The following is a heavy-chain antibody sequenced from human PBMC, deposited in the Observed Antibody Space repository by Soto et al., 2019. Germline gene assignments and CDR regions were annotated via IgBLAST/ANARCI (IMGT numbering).Heavy chain of an antibody. Sequence: VASVKVSCKASGYTFTSYDINWVRQATGRGLEWMGWINPNSGNTGYAQKFQGRVTMTRNTSISTAYMELSSLRSEDTAVYYCARGLRYSSSWYGDYWGQGTLVTVSS. CDR3: ARGLRYSSSWYGDY. D-gene: IGHD6-13*01. CDR2: INPNSGNT. CDR1: GYTFTSYD. V-gene: IGHV1-8*01. J-gene: IGHJ4*02.